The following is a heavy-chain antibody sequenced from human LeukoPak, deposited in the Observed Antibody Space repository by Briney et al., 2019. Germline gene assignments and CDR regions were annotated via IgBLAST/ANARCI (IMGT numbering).Heavy chain of an antibody. Sequence: SETLSLTCTVSGGSISSYYWSWIRLPPGKGLEWIGYIYYSGSTYYNPSLKSRVTISVDTSKNQFSLKLSSVTAADTAVYYCARNFADAFDIWGQGTMVTVSS. CDR2: IYYSGST. CDR1: GGSISSYY. CDR3: ARNFADAFDI. J-gene: IGHJ3*02. V-gene: IGHV4-59*08.